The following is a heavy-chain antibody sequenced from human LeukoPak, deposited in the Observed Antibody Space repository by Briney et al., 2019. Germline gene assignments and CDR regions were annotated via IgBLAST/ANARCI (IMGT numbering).Heavy chain of an antibody. V-gene: IGHV3-30*04. J-gene: IGHJ4*02. CDR2: ISYDGSNK. CDR3: ARDEAGYDFWSGYTYSY. Sequence: PGGSLRLSCAASGFTFSSYAMHWVRQAPGKGLEWVAVISYDGSNKYYADSVKGRFTISRDNSKNTLYLQMNSLRAEDTAVYYCARDEAGYDFWSGYTYSYWGQGTLVTVSS. D-gene: IGHD3-3*01. CDR1: GFTFSSYA.